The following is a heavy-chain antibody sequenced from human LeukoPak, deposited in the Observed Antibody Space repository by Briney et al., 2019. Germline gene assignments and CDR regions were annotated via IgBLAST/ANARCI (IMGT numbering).Heavy chain of an antibody. CDR3: ATISGGVYYYYYYGMDV. V-gene: IGHV4-34*01. D-gene: IGHD3-10*01. Sequence: PSETLSLTCALYGGSFSGYYGSWIRHPPGEGLEWLGEINHSGSTNYNPSLKSRVTISVDTSKNQFSLRLGSVTAADTAVYYCATISGGVYYYYYYGMDVWGQGTTVTVSS. CDR2: INHSGST. CDR1: GGSFSGYY. J-gene: IGHJ6*02.